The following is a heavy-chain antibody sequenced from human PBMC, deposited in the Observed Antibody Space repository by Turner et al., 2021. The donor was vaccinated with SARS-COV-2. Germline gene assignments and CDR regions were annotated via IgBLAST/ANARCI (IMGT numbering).Heavy chain of an antibody. CDR2: ISYDGSNK. Sequence: QVQLVESGGGVVQPGRSLRLSCAASGLTFSNYGVHWVRQAPGKGLEWVAVISYDGSNKYYADSVKGRFTISRDNSKNTLYLQMNSLRAEDTAVYYCAKSGGMYCSGGNCYSSYFDYWGQGTLVTVSS. CDR3: AKSGGMYCSGGNCYSSYFDY. CDR1: GLTFSNYG. D-gene: IGHD2-15*01. J-gene: IGHJ4*02. V-gene: IGHV3-30*18.